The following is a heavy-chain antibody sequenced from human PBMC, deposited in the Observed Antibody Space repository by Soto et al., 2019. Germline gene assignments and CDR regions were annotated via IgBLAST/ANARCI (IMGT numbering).Heavy chain of an antibody. CDR1: GYTFTSYA. V-gene: IGHV1-3*01. CDR2: INAGNGNT. CDR3: ARDLGYSSGWLSYYFDY. Sequence: ASVKVSCKASGYTFTSYAMHWVRQAPGQRLEWMGWINAGNGNTKYSQKFQGRVTTTRDTSASTAYMELSSLRSEDTAVYYCARDLGYSSGWLSYYFDYWGQGTLVTVSS. D-gene: IGHD6-19*01. J-gene: IGHJ4*02.